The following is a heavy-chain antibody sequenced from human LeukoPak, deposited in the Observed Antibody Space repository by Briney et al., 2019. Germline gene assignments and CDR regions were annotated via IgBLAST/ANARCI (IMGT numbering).Heavy chain of an antibody. Sequence: PSETLSLTCTVSGGSISSSTYYWAWIRQPPGRGLEWIGSIYYSGSTYYNPSLKSRVTISVDTSKNQFSLKVISVTAADTAVYYCARPTKGTAAQGYDYWGQGILVTVAS. V-gene: IGHV4-39*01. CDR1: GGSISSSTYY. J-gene: IGHJ4*02. D-gene: IGHD6-6*01. CDR3: ARPTKGTAAQGYDY. CDR2: IYYSGST.